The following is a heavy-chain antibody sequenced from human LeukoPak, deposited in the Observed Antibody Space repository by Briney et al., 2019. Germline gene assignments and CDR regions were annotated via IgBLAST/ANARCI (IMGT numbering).Heavy chain of an antibody. Sequence: GGSLRLSCAASGFTFSSYAMSWVRQAPGKGLEWVSAISGTGTSTYYADSVKGRFTISRDNSKSTLFLQMNSLRADDTAVYYCAKFFEDAALIHDWWGQGSLVTVSS. J-gene: IGHJ4*02. D-gene: IGHD5-18*01. CDR3: AKFFEDAALIHDW. CDR1: GFTFSSYA. CDR2: ISGTGTST. V-gene: IGHV3-23*01.